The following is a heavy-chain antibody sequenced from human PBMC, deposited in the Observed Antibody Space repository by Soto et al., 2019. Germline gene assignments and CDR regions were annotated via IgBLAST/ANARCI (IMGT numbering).Heavy chain of an antibody. CDR3: ARVRYSSLGRWFDP. CDR2: IIPIFGTA. Sequence: SVKVSCKASGGTFSSYAISWVRQAPGQGLEWMGGIIPIFGTANYAQKFQGRVTITADKSTSTAYMELSSLRSEDTAVCYCARVRYSSLGRWFDPWGQGTLVTVSS. D-gene: IGHD6-13*01. V-gene: IGHV1-69*06. J-gene: IGHJ5*02. CDR1: GGTFSSYA.